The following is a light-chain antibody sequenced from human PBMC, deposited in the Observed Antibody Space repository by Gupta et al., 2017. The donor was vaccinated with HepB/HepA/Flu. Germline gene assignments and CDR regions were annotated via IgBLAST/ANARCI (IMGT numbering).Light chain of an antibody. CDR3: QQRSIWPPT. CDR1: QSVRSF. V-gene: IGKV3-11*01. J-gene: IGKJ2*01. CDR2: DTS. Sequence: DIVLSQSPGTLSLSPEEIATLSCRASQSVRSFLAWYQQKPGQAPRLLIYDTSNRSTGIPARFSGSGSGTDFTLTISSLEPEDFAVYYCQQRSIWPPTFGQGTKLEIK.